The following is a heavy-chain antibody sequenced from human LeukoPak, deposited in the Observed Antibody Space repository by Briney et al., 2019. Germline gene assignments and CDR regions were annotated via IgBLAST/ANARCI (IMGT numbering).Heavy chain of an antibody. V-gene: IGHV3-30*02. J-gene: IGHJ4*02. Sequence: GGSLRLSCAASGFTFSSYGMHWVRQAPGKGLEWVAFIRYDGSNKYYADSVKGRFTISRDNSKNTLYPQMNSLRAEDTAVYYCAKDKVLRFLEWLSSFDYWGQGTLVTVSS. CDR1: GFTFSSYG. CDR3: AKDKVLRFLEWLSSFDY. CDR2: IRYDGSNK. D-gene: IGHD3-3*01.